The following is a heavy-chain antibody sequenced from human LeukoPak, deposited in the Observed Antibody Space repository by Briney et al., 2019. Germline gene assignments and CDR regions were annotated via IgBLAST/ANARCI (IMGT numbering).Heavy chain of an antibody. CDR3: ARTYCSSITCYVTAKNWFDP. CDR2: IYYSGST. CDR1: GGSISSSSYF. V-gene: IGHV4-39*01. Sequence: SETLSLTCTVSGGSISSSSYFWVWIRQPPGKGLEWIGSIYYSGSTYYNPSLKSRVTISIDTSKNQFSLKLSSVTAADTAVYYCARTYCSSITCYVTAKNWFDPWGQGTLVTVSS. D-gene: IGHD2-2*01. J-gene: IGHJ5*02.